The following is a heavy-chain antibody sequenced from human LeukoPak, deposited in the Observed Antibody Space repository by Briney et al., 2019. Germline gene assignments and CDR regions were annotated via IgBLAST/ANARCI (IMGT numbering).Heavy chain of an antibody. D-gene: IGHD6-6*01. CDR2: INAGNGNT. Sequence: ASVKVSCKASGYTFNNYAIHWVRQAPGQRLEWMGWINAGNGNTKSSQKFQGRVTMTEDTSTDTAYMELSSLRSEDTAVYYCATVNEYSSSSTQFDPWGQGTLVTVSS. V-gene: IGHV1-3*01. J-gene: IGHJ5*02. CDR1: GYTFNNYA. CDR3: ATVNEYSSSSTQFDP.